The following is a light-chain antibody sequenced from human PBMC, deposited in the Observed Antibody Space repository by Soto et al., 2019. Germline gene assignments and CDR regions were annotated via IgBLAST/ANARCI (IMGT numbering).Light chain of an antibody. J-gene: IGKJ1*01. CDR3: QEYDSHWT. CDR1: QIIGSR. CDR2: AAS. V-gene: IGKV1-5*01. Sequence: DIQMTQSPSTLSAFVGDTVTITCRAAQIIGSRLAWYQKKPGEGPKLLIYAASNLQSGVPSRFSGSGSGTEFTLTISSLQPDDFEAYYCQEYDSHWTFGEGTKVAIK.